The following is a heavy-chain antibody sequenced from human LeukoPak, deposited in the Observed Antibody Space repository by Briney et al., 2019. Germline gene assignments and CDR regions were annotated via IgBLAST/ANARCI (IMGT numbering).Heavy chain of an antibody. CDR1: GIAVIGNY. V-gene: IGHV3-53*01. D-gene: IGHD1-26*01. CDR2: ISINTDT. CDR3: AIAQSWDELFDS. J-gene: IGHJ4*02. Sequence: GGSLRLSCAASGIAVIGNYMSWVRQPPGKRLEWVSFISINTDTFYADSVRGRFTISRDSSKNTLFLQMNSLRDEDSAVYYCAIAQSWDELFDSWGQGTLVTVSS.